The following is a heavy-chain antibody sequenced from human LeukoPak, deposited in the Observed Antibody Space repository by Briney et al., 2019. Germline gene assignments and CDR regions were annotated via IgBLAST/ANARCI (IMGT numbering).Heavy chain of an antibody. D-gene: IGHD2-2*01. Sequence: AGGSLRLSCAASGFTFSSYAMSWVRQAPGKGLEWVSAISGSGGSTYYAGSVKGRFTISRDNSKNTLYLQMNSLRAEDTAVYYCAKKHDCSSTSCPYYFDYWGQGTLVTVSS. CDR2: ISGSGGST. CDR1: GFTFSSYA. J-gene: IGHJ4*02. CDR3: AKKHDCSSTSCPYYFDY. V-gene: IGHV3-23*01.